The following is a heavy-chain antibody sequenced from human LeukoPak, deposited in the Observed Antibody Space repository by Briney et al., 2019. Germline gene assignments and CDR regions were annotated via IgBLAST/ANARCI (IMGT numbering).Heavy chain of an antibody. J-gene: IGHJ5*02. CDR2: MNPNSGNT. D-gene: IGHD5-12*01. Sequence: ASVKVSCKASGYTFTSYDINWVRQATGQGLEWMGWMNPNSGNTGYAQKFQGRVTITRNTSISTAYMELRSLRSDDTAVYYCARDLPFIVATKGYNWFDPWGQGTLVTVSS. CDR3: ARDLPFIVATKGYNWFDP. V-gene: IGHV1-8*03. CDR1: GYTFTSYD.